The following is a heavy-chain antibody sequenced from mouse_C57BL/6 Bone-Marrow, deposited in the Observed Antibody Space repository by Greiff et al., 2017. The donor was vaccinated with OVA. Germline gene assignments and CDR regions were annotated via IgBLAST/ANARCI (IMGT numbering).Heavy chain of an antibody. CDR3: ARQNMGYYGLDY. Sequence: EVQLVESGGGLVQPGGSLKLSCAASGFTFSDYGMAWVRQAPRKGPEWVAFISNLAYSIYYADTVTGRFTLSRENAKNTLYLEMSSLRSEDTAMYYCARQNMGYYGLDYWGQGTTLTVSS. V-gene: IGHV5-15*01. CDR2: ISNLAYSI. J-gene: IGHJ2*01. D-gene: IGHD1-1*01. CDR1: GFTFSDYG.